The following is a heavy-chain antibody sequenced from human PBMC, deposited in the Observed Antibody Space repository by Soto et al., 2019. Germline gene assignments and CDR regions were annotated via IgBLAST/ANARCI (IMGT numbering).Heavy chain of an antibody. Sequence: EVQLLESGGGLVQPGGSLRLSCVASGFSFSTYALSWVRQAPGKGLEWVSFMTGTGATIYYADSVKGRFTISRDNSKNTLFLDMNSLRGADTSVYYCVKVIEVAAGPFAFDYWGQGTLVTVSS. D-gene: IGHD6-25*01. CDR3: VKVIEVAAGPFAFDY. CDR2: MTGTGATI. J-gene: IGHJ4*02. CDR1: GFSFSTYA. V-gene: IGHV3-23*01.